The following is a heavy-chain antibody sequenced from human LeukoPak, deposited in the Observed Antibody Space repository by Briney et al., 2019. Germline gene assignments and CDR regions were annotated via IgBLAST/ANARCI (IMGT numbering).Heavy chain of an antibody. CDR3: AKGQLWLLDY. V-gene: IGHV3-30*02. D-gene: IGHD5-18*01. J-gene: IGHJ4*02. CDR1: GFTLSSYG. CDR2: IRYDGSNK. Sequence: QPGGSLRLSCAASGFTLSSYGMHWVRQAPGKGLEWVAFIRYDGSNKYYADSVKGRFTISRDNSKNTLYLQMNSLRAEDTAVYYCAKGQLWLLDYWGQGTLVTVSS.